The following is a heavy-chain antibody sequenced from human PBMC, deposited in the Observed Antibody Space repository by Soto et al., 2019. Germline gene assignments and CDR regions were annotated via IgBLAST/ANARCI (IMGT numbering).Heavy chain of an antibody. D-gene: IGHD5-18*01. CDR1: GDSVSSNTAA. J-gene: IGHJ2*01. Sequence: QVQLQQSGPGLVQPSQTLSLTCTISGDSVSSNTAAWNWIRQSPSRGLEWLGRTYFRSKWYNDYALSVKSRITINPDTSKNQFSLQLNSVTPEDTAVYYCVGEHSYYFDLRGRGTLFTVSS. CDR3: VGEHSYYFDL. V-gene: IGHV6-1*01. CDR2: TYFRSKWYN.